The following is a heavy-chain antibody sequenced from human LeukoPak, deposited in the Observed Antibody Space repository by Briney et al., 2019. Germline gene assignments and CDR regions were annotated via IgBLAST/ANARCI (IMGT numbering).Heavy chain of an antibody. CDR1: GGSISSYY. J-gene: IGHJ4*02. V-gene: IGHV4-59*01. D-gene: IGHD3-10*01. Sequence: SETLSLTCTVSGGSISSYYWSWIRQPPGEGLEWIGYIYYSGSTNYNPSLKSRVTISVDTSKNQFSLKLSSVTAADTAVYYCARDSRTMVRGVIIYYFDYWGQGTLVTVSS. CDR3: ARDSRTMVRGVIIYYFDY. CDR2: IYYSGST.